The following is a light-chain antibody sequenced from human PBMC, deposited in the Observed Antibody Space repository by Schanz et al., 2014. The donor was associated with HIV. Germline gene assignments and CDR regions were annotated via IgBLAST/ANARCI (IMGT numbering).Light chain of an antibody. CDR1: NSNIGSNS. V-gene: IGLV1-44*01. CDR3: AAWDEGLNGLV. J-gene: IGLJ1*01. CDR2: GNS. Sequence: QSVLTQPPSASGTPGQRVTISCSGSNSNIGSNSVNWYHHLPGTAPKLLLYGNSQRPSGVPDRFSGSKSGTSASLAISGLQSEDESDYYCAAWDEGLNGLVFGTGTKLTVL.